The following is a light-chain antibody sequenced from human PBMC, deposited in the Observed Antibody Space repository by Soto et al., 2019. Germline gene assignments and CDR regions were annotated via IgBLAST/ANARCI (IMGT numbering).Light chain of an antibody. CDR2: GSS. CDR1: QSVSNNY. J-gene: IGKJ2*01. Sequence: EVVLTQSPGTLSLSPGERATLSCRASQSVSNNYLAWYQQKPGQAPRLLIFGSSDRATGIPDRFSGSGSGTDFNLTISGLEPEDFAVSYCQQYGSSPPYTFGQGTKLEIK. V-gene: IGKV3-20*01. CDR3: QQYGSSPPYT.